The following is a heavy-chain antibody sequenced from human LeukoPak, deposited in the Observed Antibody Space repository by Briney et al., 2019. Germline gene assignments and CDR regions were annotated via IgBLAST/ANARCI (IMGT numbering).Heavy chain of an antibody. J-gene: IGHJ1*01. Sequence: ASVKVSCKASGYTFTGYYMHWVRQAPGQGLEWMGWINPNSGGTNYAQKFQGRVTMTRDTSISTVYMELSSLRSEDTAVYYCARVSSVCSGGSCYEYFQHWGQGTLVTVSS. CDR3: ARVSSVCSGGSCYEYFQH. CDR2: INPNSGGT. D-gene: IGHD2-15*01. V-gene: IGHV1-2*02. CDR1: GYTFTGYY.